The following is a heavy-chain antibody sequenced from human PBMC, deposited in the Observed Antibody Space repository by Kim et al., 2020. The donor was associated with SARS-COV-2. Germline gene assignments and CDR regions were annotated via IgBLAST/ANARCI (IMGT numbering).Heavy chain of an antibody. D-gene: IGHD2-2*03. J-gene: IGHJ4*02. V-gene: IGHV1-46*01. CDR3: ARVYSKNPMDKNFDY. CDR2: INPSGGST. Sequence: ASVKVSCKASGYTFTSYYMHWVRQAPGQGLEWMGIINPSGGSTSYAQKFQGRVTMTRDTSTSTVYMELSSLRSEDTAVYYCARVYSKNPMDKNFDYWGQGTLVTVSS. CDR1: GYTFTSYY.